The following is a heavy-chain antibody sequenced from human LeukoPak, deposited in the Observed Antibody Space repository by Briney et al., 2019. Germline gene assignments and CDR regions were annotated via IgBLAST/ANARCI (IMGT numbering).Heavy chain of an antibody. CDR1: GYTFTGYY. Sequence: ASVKVSCKASGYTFTGYYMHWVRQAPGQGLEWMGWINPNSGGTNYAQKFQGRVTMTRDTSISTAYMELSRLRSDDTAVYYCARSPRRGGYNLFDYWGQGTLVTVSS. CDR3: ARSPRRGGYNLFDY. J-gene: IGHJ4*02. V-gene: IGHV1-2*02. CDR2: INPNSGGT. D-gene: IGHD5-24*01.